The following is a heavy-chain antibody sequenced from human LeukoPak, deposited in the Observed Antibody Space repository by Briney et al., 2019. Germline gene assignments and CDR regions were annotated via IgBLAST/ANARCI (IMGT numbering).Heavy chain of an antibody. V-gene: IGHV1-46*01. D-gene: IGHD1-26*01. CDR2: IYPRDGST. CDR1: GYTFTNNY. CDR3: ARGPATRVYYFDY. Sequence: ASVKVSCKASGYTFTNNYLRWVRQAPGQGLEWMGMIYPRDGSTSYAQNFQGRVTVTRDTSTTTVHMELRGLRAEDTAVYYCARGPATRVYYFDYWGQGTLVTVSS. J-gene: IGHJ4*02.